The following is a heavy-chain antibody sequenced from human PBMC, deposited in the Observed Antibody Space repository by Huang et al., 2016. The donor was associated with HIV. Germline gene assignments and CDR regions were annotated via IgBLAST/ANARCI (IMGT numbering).Heavy chain of an antibody. D-gene: IGHD2-2*01. CDR2: INPKGGGT. V-gene: IGHV1-2*02. J-gene: IGHJ5*02. CDR3: AKETTADPWLDP. Sequence: QVQLVQSGAEVRKPGASVKVSCKASGYTFTNHFIHWVRQAPGQGLEWMGWINPKGGGTNYAQKFQGRVTMTRDTSITTAYMELSRLRSDDTAVYYCAKETTADPWLDPWGQGTLVTVSS. CDR1: GYTFTNHF.